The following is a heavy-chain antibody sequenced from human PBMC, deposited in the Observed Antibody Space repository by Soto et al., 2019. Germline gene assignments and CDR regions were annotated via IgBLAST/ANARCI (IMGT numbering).Heavy chain of an antibody. D-gene: IGHD6-6*01. Sequence: PSETLSLTCAVYGGSFSGYYWSWIRQPPGKGLEWIGEINHSGSTNYNPSLKSRVTISVDTSKNQFSLKLSSVTAADTAVYYCARGFSIAARGWFDPWGQGTLVTVSS. V-gene: IGHV4-34*01. CDR3: ARGFSIAARGWFDP. CDR1: GGSFSGYY. J-gene: IGHJ5*02. CDR2: INHSGST.